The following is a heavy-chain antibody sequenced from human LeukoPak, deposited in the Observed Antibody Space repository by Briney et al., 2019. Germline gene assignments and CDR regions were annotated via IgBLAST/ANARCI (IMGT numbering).Heavy chain of an antibody. Sequence: PGRSLRLSCAASGFTFSSYAMHWVRQAPGKGLEWVAVISYDGSNKYYADSVKGRFTISRDNSKNTLYLQMNSLRAEDTAVYYCAREKYHLDYYYYYGMDVWGKGTTVTVSS. D-gene: IGHD2-2*01. J-gene: IGHJ6*04. V-gene: IGHV3-30*04. CDR3: AREKYHLDYYYYYGMDV. CDR1: GFTFSSYA. CDR2: ISYDGSNK.